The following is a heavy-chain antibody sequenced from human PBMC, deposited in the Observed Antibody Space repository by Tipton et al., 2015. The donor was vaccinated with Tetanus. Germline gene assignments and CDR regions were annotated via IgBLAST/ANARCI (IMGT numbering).Heavy chain of an antibody. CDR2: IHYSGRT. Sequence: GLVKPSETLSLTYTVSGGSINSYYWSWVRQPPGKGLEWIAYIHYSGRTNYNPSLKSRVTISLATSENQFSLTLSSVTAADTAVYYCARHSAMPAAIVYYAMDVWGQGTTVTVSS. V-gene: IGHV4-59*08. J-gene: IGHJ6*02. D-gene: IGHD2-2*02. CDR3: ARHSAMPAAIVYYAMDV. CDR1: GGSINSYY.